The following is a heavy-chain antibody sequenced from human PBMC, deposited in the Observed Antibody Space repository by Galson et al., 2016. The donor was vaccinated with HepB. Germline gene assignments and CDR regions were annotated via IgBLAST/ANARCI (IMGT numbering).Heavy chain of an antibody. CDR2: INPIFGTG. V-gene: IGHV1-69*13. Sequence: SVKVSCKASGGTFSSYGISWVRQAPGQGLEWMRGINPIFGTGNNAQKFQGRVTITADESTTTAYMALSSLRSEDTAVYYCASGGQKFSQYWGQGTLVTVSS. CDR1: GGTFSSYG. CDR3: ASGGQKFSQY. J-gene: IGHJ4*02. D-gene: IGHD2/OR15-2a*01.